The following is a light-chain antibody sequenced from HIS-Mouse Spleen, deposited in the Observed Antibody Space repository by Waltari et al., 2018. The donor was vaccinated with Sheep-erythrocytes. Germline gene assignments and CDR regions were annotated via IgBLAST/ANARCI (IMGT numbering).Light chain of an antibody. CDR2: DVS. V-gene: IGLV2-11*01. CDR3: CSYAGSYTLV. Sequence: QSALTPPRSVSGSPGQSVTISCTGTSSDVAGSNYVSGYQQHQGNAPKLSIDDVSKRPSGVPDRFSGSKSGNTASLTISGLQAEDEADYYCCSYAGSYTLVFGGGTKLTVL. J-gene: IGLJ2*01. CDR1: SSDVAGSNY.